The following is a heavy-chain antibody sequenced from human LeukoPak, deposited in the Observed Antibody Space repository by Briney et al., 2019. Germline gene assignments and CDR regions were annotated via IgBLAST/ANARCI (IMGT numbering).Heavy chain of an antibody. Sequence: KPSETLSLTCTVSGGSISSSSYYWGWIRQPPGKGLEWIGEINHSGRTNYNPSLKSRVTISVDTSKKQFSLKLSSVTAADTAVYYCARGVDYYGVWGQGTLVTVSS. CDR3: ARGVDYYGV. V-gene: IGHV4-39*07. D-gene: IGHD3-10*01. CDR1: GGSISSSSYY. J-gene: IGHJ4*02. CDR2: INHSGRT.